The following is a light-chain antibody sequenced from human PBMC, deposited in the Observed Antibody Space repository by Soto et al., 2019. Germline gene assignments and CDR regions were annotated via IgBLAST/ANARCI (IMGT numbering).Light chain of an antibody. CDR1: QSISSW. CDR2: DVS. Sequence: IQMTQSPSTLSASVGDRVTITCRASQSISSWLAWYQQKPGKAPKLLIYDVSTLQSGVPSRFSGCGSGTEVSLTISNLQPEDFAIYYCQQYNGYPYTFGQGTKLDIK. CDR3: QQYNGYPYT. J-gene: IGKJ2*01. V-gene: IGKV1-5*01.